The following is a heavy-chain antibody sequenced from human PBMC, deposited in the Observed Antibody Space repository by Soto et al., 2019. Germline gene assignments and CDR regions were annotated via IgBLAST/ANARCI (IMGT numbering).Heavy chain of an antibody. Sequence: QVHLVQSGAEVKKPGSSVKVSCKASGGSFSNYIFAWVRQAPGQGLEWMGGTIPMFATAQYAQKLQGRVTITADESTSTVYMDLTRLPSADTAVYYCARGLFGQQWLVGFDTWGQGTLVTVSS. V-gene: IGHV1-69*01. J-gene: IGHJ4*02. CDR1: GGSFSNYI. CDR3: ARGLFGQQWLVGFDT. CDR2: TIPMFATA. D-gene: IGHD6-19*01.